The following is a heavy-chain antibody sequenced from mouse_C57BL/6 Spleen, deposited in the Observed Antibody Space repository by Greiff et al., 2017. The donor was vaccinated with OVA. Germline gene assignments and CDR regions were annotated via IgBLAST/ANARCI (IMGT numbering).Heavy chain of an antibody. J-gene: IGHJ4*01. CDR3: AREGGGYAMDY. CDR1: GYTFTSYW. CDR2: IYPSDSET. V-gene: IGHV1-61*01. Sequence: QVQLQQPGAELVRPGSSVKLSCKASGYTFTSYWMDWVKQRPGQGLEWIGNIYPSDSETHYNQKFKDKATLTVDKSSSTAYMQLSSLTSEDSAVXSCAREGGGYAMDYWGQGTSVTVSS.